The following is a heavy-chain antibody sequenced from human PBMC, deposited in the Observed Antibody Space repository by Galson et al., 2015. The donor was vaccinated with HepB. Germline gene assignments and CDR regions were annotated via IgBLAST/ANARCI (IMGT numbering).Heavy chain of an antibody. CDR2: IYYSGST. D-gene: IGHD4-17*01. V-gene: IGHV4-59*08. J-gene: IGHJ4*02. CDR3: ARTTVTTDMPFDY. CDR1: GGSISSYY. Sequence: TLSLTCTVSGGSISSYYWSWIRQPPGKGLEWIGYIYYSGSTNYNPSLKSRVTISVDTSKNQFSLKLSSVTAADTAVYYCARTTVTTDMPFDYWGQGTLVTVSS.